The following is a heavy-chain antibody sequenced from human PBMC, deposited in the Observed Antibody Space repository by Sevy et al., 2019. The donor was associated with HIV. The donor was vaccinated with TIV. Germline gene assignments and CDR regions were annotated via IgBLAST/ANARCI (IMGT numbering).Heavy chain of an antibody. CDR1: GYTFTSYD. CDR3: ARAGSGWYDHHFDP. Sequence: ASVKVSCKASGYTFTSYDINWVRQATGQGLEWMGWMNPNSGNTGYAQKFQGRVTMTRNTSISTAYMELRSLRSEDTAMYYCARAGSGWYDHHFDPWGQGTRVTVSS. CDR2: MNPNSGNT. D-gene: IGHD6-19*01. V-gene: IGHV1-8*01. J-gene: IGHJ5*02.